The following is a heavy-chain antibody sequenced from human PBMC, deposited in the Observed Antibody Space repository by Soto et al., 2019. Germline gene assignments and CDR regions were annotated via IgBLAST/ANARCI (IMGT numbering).Heavy chain of an antibody. V-gene: IGHV3-30*18. CDR1: GFTFSSYG. CDR2: ISYDGSTQ. Sequence: QVQLVESGGDVVQPGRSLRLSCAASGFTFSSYGMHWVRQAPGKGLECLAVISYDGSTQYHADSVKGRFTISRDNSKNTLTMQMNSLRAEDTAVYYCAKANYGYCSGTSSLSYGMDVWGQGTTVTVSS. J-gene: IGHJ6*02. D-gene: IGHD2-2*01. CDR3: AKANYGYCSGTSSLSYGMDV.